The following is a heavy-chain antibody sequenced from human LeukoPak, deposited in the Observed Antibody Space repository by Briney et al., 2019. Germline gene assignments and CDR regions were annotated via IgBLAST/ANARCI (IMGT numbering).Heavy chain of an antibody. D-gene: IGHD3-10*01. V-gene: IGHV3-30*04. Sequence: GGSLRLSCAASGFTFSTYNMHWVRQAPGKGLEWVAVVSYDGRIEYHADSVRGRFTISRDNSKNTLYLQMYSLRAEDTAVYYCARGRYYLEYWGQGTLVTVSS. CDR2: VSYDGRIE. CDR1: GFTFSTYN. CDR3: ARGRYYLEY. J-gene: IGHJ4*02.